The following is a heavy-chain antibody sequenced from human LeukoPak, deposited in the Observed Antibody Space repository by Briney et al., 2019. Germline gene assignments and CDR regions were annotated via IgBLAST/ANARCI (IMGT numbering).Heavy chain of an antibody. CDR2: ILSTGDT. V-gene: IGHV3-13*04. Sequence: GGSLRLSCAASGFTFSYYDMHWVRQAKGKGLEWVSTILSTGDTYYAGSVKGRFTISRENAKTSLYLQMNGLRAGDTAVYYCARATEGFDYWGQGTLVTVSS. CDR1: GFTFSYYD. J-gene: IGHJ4*02. CDR3: ARATEGFDY.